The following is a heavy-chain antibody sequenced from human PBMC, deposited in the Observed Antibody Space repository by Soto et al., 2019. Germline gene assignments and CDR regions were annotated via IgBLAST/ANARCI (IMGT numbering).Heavy chain of an antibody. CDR3: ARDQYSGYDFAL. J-gene: IGHJ4*02. CDR2: IPSRGRP. CDR1: GASIAGGSYY. Sequence: QVHLRESGPGLVKPSQTLSLTCSVSGASIAGGSYYWSWIRQPPGQGLEWIGYIPSRGRPFYNPSLTSRVSISADSSNNHLSLQLTSVTAADTAVYYCARDQYSGYDFALRGQGTLVTVSS. V-gene: IGHV4-30-4*01. D-gene: IGHD5-12*01.